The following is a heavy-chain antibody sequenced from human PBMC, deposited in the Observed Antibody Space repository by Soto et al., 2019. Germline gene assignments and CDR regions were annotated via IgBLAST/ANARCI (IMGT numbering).Heavy chain of an antibody. J-gene: IGHJ5*02. CDR2: ISGSSGVI. D-gene: IGHD3-10*01. Sequence: SLRLSCAASGFAFSEYSMAWVRQAPGKGPEWVSYISGSSGVIYYVDSVKGRFTVSRDNAKNSLFLQMNSLRQEDTAVYYCAREEVRGIIRWFDPWGQGTRVTVSS. CDR1: GFAFSEYS. CDR3: AREEVRGIIRWFDP. V-gene: IGHV3-21*06.